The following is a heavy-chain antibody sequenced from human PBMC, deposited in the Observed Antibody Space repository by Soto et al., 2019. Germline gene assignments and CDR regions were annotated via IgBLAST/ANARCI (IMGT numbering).Heavy chain of an antibody. V-gene: IGHV4-34*01. CDR1: GGSFSGYY. D-gene: IGHD2-21*02. CDR3: AATAPFDY. CDR2: INHSGST. Sequence: QVQLQQWGAGLLKPSETLSLTCAVYGGSFSGYYWSWIRKPPGKGLEWIGKINHSGSTNYNPSLKSRVPISVDTSKNQFSLKLSSVTAADTAVYYCAATAPFDYWGQGTLVTVS. J-gene: IGHJ4*02.